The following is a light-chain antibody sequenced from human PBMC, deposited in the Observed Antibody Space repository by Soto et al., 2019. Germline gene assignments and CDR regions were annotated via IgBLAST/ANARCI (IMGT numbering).Light chain of an antibody. V-gene: IGLV2-14*01. CDR3: SSYTSSSTLDV. Sequence: QSALTQPASVSGSPGQSITISCTGTSSDVGGYNYVSWYQQHPGKAPKLMIYEVSNRPSGVSNRFSGSKSGNTASLTISGLQAEDEADYSGSSYTSSSTLDVFGTGTQLTVL. CDR2: EVS. J-gene: IGLJ1*01. CDR1: SSDVGGYNY.